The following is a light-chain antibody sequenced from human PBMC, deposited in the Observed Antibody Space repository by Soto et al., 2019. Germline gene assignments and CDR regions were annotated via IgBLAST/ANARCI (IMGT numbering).Light chain of an antibody. V-gene: IGKV3-20*01. CDR3: QPYNNWPLT. CDR1: QSVSSSY. Sequence: EIVWTQSPGTLSLSPGERAPLSCMASQSVSSSYLAWYQQKPGQAPRFLSYSASSRATGIPDRVSGSRSGPECTLTSNSLKSEDFAIYYCQPYNNWPLTFGGGTKVEIK. J-gene: IGKJ4*01. CDR2: SAS.